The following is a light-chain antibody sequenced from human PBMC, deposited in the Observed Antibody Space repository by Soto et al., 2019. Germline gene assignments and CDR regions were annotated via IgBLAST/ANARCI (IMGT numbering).Light chain of an antibody. CDR1: QSIGRQ. CDR2: QAS. CDR3: LQYQSYWT. J-gene: IGKJ1*01. Sequence: DIQMTQSPSTLSASVGDRVSITCRASQSIGRQLAWYQQKPGKAPNLLIYQASNLETGVPSRFTGSGSGTEFTLTISSLQPDDVATYYCLQYQSYWTFGQGTKVEVK. V-gene: IGKV1-5*03.